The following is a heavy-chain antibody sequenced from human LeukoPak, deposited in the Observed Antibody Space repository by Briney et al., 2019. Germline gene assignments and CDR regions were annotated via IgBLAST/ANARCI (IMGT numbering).Heavy chain of an antibody. CDR3: ARGGSARQARFSPYWYFDL. J-gene: IGHJ2*01. V-gene: IGHV4-30-2*01. D-gene: IGHD2-15*01. CDR2: IYHSMST. CDR1: DGSISSGGYS. Sequence: PSEPLTLTCGVCDGSISSGGYSGRWIRQPPGKGLEWIWYIYHSMSTYYNPSLKSRFNISVDRPKNQFSLKLSSVTAADTAVSYCARGGSARQARFSPYWYFDLWGRGTLVTVSS.